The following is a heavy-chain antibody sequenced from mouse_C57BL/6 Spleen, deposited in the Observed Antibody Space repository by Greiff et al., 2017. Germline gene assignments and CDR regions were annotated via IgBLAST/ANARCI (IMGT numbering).Heavy chain of an antibody. Sequence: VQLQQPGAELVKPGASVKMSCKASGYTFTSYWITWVKQRPGQGLAWIGDIYPGSGRTNYNEKIKSTATLTVDTSSSTAYMQLSSLTSEDAAVYYCARETAQSTGYWGQGTSVTVSS. CDR3: ARETAQSTGY. CDR2: IYPGSGRT. V-gene: IGHV1-55*01. D-gene: IGHD3-2*02. J-gene: IGHJ4*01. CDR1: GYTFTSYW.